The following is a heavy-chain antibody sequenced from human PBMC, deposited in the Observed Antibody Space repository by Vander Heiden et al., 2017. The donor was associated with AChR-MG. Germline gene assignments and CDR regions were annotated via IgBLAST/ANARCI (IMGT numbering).Heavy chain of an antibody. J-gene: IGHJ6*03. Sequence: QVQLQESGPGLVKPSETLSLTCTVSGGSISSYYWSWIRQPAGKGLEWIGRIYTSGSTNYNPSLKSRVTMSVDTSKNQFSLKLSSVTAADTAVYYCARGALFHDFWSGSDYYYYMDVWGKGTTVTVSS. V-gene: IGHV4-4*07. CDR2: IYTSGST. CDR1: GGSISSYY. CDR3: ARGALFHDFWSGSDYYYYMDV. D-gene: IGHD3-3*01.